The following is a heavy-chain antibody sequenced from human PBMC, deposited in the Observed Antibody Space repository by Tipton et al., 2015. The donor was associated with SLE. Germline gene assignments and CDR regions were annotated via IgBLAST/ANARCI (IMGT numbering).Heavy chain of an antibody. CDR2: INHSGST. V-gene: IGHV4-34*01. CDR1: GESFNGYF. J-gene: IGHJ5*02. D-gene: IGHD3-10*01. Sequence: TLSLTCAVYGESFNGYFWTWIRQPPGKGLEWIGEINHSGSTNYNPSLKSRVTISVDTSKNQFSLKLDSVTAADTAVYYCARGEGYYGSGSYQGWFDPWGQGTLVTVSS. CDR3: ARGEGYYGSGSYQGWFDP.